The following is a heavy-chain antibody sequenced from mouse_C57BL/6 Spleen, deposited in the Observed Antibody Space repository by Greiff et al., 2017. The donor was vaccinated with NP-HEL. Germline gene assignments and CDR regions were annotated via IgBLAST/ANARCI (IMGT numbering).Heavy chain of an antibody. CDR3: AREDGSRTGCAY. CDR1: GYTFTSYW. CDR2: FDPSDGGT. Sequence: QVQLQQPGAELVRPGSSVKLSCKASGYTFTSYWMHWVKQRPIQGLEWIGNFDPSDGGTHYNQKFKDKATLTVDKSSSTAYMQLSSLTSEDSAVDYGAREDGSRTGCAYWGQGTLVTVSA. D-gene: IGHD1-1*01. V-gene: IGHV1-52*01. J-gene: IGHJ3*01.